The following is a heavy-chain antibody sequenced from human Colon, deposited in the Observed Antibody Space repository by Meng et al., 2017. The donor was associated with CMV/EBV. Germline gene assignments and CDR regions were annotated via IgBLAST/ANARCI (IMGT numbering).Heavy chain of an antibody. D-gene: IGHD1-26*01. CDR1: GYTFTSYY. V-gene: IGHV1-46*01. CDR3: ARLLVGALDTHAFDM. CDR2: INPSGGST. J-gene: IGHJ3*02. Sequence: ASVKVSCKASGYTFTSYYMHWVRQAPGQGLEWMGIINPSGGSTSYAQKFQGRVTMTRDTSTSTVYMELSSLRSEDTAVYYCARLLVGALDTHAFDMWGRGTMVTVSS.